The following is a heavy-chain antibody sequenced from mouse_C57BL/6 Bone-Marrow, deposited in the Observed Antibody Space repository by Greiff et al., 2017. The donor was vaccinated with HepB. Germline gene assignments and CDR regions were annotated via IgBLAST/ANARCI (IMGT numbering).Heavy chain of an antibody. J-gene: IGHJ3*01. CDR3: ARQLRLRGFAY. Sequence: QVQLQQSRAELVRPGASVKLSCKASGYTFTDYYINWVKQRPGQGLEWIARIYPGSGNTYYNEKFKGKATLTAEKSSSTAYMQLSSLTSEDSAVYFCARQLRLRGFAYWGQGTLVTVSA. CDR2: IYPGSGNT. V-gene: IGHV1-76*01. CDR1: GYTFTDYY. D-gene: IGHD3-2*02.